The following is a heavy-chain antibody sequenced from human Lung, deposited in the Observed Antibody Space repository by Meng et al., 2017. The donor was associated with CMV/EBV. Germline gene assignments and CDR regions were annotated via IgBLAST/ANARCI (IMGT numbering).Heavy chain of an antibody. CDR2: ISYDGCND. CDR1: GFTFNTYA. Sequence: SCAASGFTFNTYAMHWVRQAPGKGLEWVAVISYDGCNDYTADSVQGRLTISRDNSKNNLYLQMNSLKVRDTAVYYCVRDQGGESMIGVIMARFGMHVXGQGXPVTVSS. V-gene: IGHV3-30*04. D-gene: IGHD3-22*01. CDR3: VRDQGGESMIGVIMARFGMHV. J-gene: IGHJ6*02.